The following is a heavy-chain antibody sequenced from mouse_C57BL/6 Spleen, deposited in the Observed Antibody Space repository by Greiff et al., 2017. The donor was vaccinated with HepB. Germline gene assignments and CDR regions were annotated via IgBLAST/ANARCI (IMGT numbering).Heavy chain of an antibody. D-gene: IGHD1-1*01. Sequence: VHLVESGAELVKPGASVKISCKASGYAFSSYWMNWVKQRPGKGLEWIGQIYPGDGDTNYNGKFKGKATLTADKSSSTAYMQLSSLTSEDSAVYFCARKYAVVAKDYFDYWGQGTTLTVSS. V-gene: IGHV1-80*01. J-gene: IGHJ2*01. CDR3: ARKYAVVAKDYFDY. CDR1: GYAFSSYW. CDR2: IYPGDGDT.